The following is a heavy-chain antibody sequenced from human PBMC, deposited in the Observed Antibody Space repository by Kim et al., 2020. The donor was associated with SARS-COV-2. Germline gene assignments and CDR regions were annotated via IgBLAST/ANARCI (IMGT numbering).Heavy chain of an antibody. CDR3: TTDPAGSGFDAFDI. CDR1: GFTFSNAW. CDR2: IKSKTDGGTT. V-gene: IGHV3-15*01. Sequence: GGSLRLSCAASGFTFSNAWMSWVRQAPGKGLEWVGRIKSKTDGGTTDYAAPVKGRFTISRDDSKNTLYLQMNSLKTEDTAVYYCTTDPAGSGFDAFDIWGQGTMVTVSS. D-gene: IGHD3-10*01. J-gene: IGHJ3*02.